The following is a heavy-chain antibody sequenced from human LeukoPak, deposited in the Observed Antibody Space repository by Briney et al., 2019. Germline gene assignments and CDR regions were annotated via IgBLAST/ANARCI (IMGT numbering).Heavy chain of an antibody. V-gene: IGHV7-4-1*02. J-gene: IGHJ3*02. CDR2: INTNTGNP. CDR1: GYTFTSYA. D-gene: IGHD2-2*01. Sequence: ASVKVSCKASGYTFTSYAMNWVRQAPGQGLEWMGWINTNTGNPTYAQGFTGRFVFSLDTSVSTAYLQISSLKAEDTAVYYCARAKAGVVPAAPDAFDIWGQGTMVTVSS. CDR3: ARAKAGVVPAAPDAFDI.